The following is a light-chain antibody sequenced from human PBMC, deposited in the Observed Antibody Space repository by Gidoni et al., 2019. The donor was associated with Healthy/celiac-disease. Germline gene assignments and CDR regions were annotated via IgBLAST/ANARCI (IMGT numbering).Light chain of an antibody. V-gene: IGKV4-1*01. CDR3: QQYYSTPLT. CDR1: QSVLYSSNNKNY. J-gene: IGKJ4*01. Sequence: TVLTQPPAPLPVSLGERATINCKSSQSVLYSSNNKNYLAWYQQKPGQPPKLLIYWASTRESGVPDRFSGSGSGTDFTLTISSLQAEDVAVYYCQQYYSTPLTFGEGTKVEIK. CDR2: WAS.